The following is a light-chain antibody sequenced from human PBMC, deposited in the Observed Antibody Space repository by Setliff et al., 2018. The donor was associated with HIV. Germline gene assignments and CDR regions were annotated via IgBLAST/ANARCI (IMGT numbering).Light chain of an antibody. J-gene: IGLJ1*01. V-gene: IGLV2-14*01. CDR1: SSDVGGYSH. CDR3: SSYTSSSTYG. CDR2: EVR. Sequence: QSALTQPASVSGSPGQSITISCTGTSSDVGGYSHVSWYQQHPGKAPKLIIYEVRNRPSGVSNRFSGSKSGNTASLTISGLQAEDEADYYCSSYTSSSTYGFGTGTKVTVL.